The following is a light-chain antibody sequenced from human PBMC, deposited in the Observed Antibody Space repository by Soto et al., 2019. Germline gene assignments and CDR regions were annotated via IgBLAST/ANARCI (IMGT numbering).Light chain of an antibody. CDR3: QHYNNWPIT. V-gene: IGKV3-15*01. CDR2: GAS. Sequence: EIVLTQSPATLSVSPGERATLSCRASQSVSSNLGWYQQKPGQAPRLLIYGASTRATGIPARFSGSGSGSGTEFTLTISGLRSEDFAVYYCQHYNNWPITFGGGTRVEIK. J-gene: IGKJ4*01. CDR1: QSVSSN.